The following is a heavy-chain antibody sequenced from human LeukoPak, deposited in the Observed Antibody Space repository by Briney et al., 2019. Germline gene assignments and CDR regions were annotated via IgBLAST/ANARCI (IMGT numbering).Heavy chain of an antibody. CDR2: IIPILGIA. CDR3: ARATYYDSSGYWGVYYFDY. Sequence: SVKVSCKASGGTFSSYAISWVRQAPGQGLEWMGRIIPILGIANYAQKFQGRVTITADKSTSTAYMELSSLRSEDTAVYYCARATYYDSSGYWGVYYFDYWGQGTLVTVSS. CDR1: GGTFSSYA. D-gene: IGHD3-22*01. J-gene: IGHJ4*02. V-gene: IGHV1-69*04.